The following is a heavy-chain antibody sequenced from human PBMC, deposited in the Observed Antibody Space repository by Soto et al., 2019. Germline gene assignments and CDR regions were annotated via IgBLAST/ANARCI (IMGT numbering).Heavy chain of an antibody. V-gene: IGHV1-58*01. CDR1: GFTFTSSA. CDR3: AALTFGGVIALDY. Sequence: GASVKVSCKASGFTFTSSAVQWVRQACGQRLEWIGWIVVGSGNTNYAQKFQERVTITRDMSTSTAYMELSSLRSEDTAVYYCAALTFGGVIALDYWGQGTLVTVSS. CDR2: IVVGSGNT. J-gene: IGHJ4*02. D-gene: IGHD3-16*02.